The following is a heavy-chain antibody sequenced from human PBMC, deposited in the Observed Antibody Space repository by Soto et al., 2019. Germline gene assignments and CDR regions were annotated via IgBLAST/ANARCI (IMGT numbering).Heavy chain of an antibody. J-gene: IGHJ4*02. Sequence: QVQLVQSGAEEKKPGASVKVSCKASGYTFTGYAMHWVRKAPGQRLEWMGWINAGNVNTKYSQKFQGRVTITRDTAASTAYMELSSLRSEDTAVYYCARAVAVPADFDYWGQGTLVTVSS. CDR2: INAGNVNT. CDR1: GYTFTGYA. V-gene: IGHV1-3*05. CDR3: ARAVAVPADFDY. D-gene: IGHD6-19*01.